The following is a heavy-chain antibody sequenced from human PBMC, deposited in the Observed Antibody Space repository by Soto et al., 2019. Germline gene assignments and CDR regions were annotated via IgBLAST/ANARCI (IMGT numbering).Heavy chain of an antibody. J-gene: IGHJ3*02. CDR2: IYYSGST. D-gene: IGHD6-13*01. CDR1: GGSISSYY. V-gene: IGHV4-59*01. CDR3: AREVAARAFDI. Sequence: SETLSLTCTVSGGSISSYYWSWIRQPPGKGLEWIGYIYYSGSTNYNPSLKSRVTISVDTSKNQFSLKLSSVTAADTAAYYCAREVAARAFDIWGQGTMVTVSS.